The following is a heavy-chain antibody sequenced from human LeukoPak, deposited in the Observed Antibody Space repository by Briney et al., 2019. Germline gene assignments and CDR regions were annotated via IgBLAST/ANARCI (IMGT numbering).Heavy chain of an antibody. CDR1: GGSISTSNYY. J-gene: IGHJ4*02. CDR2: IFYSGST. Sequence: PSETLSLTCTVSGGSISTSNYYWGWIRQPPGKGLEWIGNIFYSGSTYYSPSLKSRVTISVDTSKNQFSLKLSSVTAADTAVYYCARRIAAAGRHFDYWGQGTLVTVSS. V-gene: IGHV4-39*07. D-gene: IGHD6-13*01. CDR3: ARRIAAAGRHFDY.